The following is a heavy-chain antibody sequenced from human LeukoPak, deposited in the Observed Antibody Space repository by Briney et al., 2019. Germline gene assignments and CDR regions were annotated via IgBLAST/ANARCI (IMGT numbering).Heavy chain of an antibody. CDR1: GGSISSRSYY. V-gene: IGHV4-39*01. D-gene: IGHD1-26*01. Sequence: SETLSLTCTVSGGSISSRSYYGGWIRQPPGKGLEWIGSIYYSGSTYYNPSHKSRVTISVDTAKNQFSLSLSSMTAADTAVYHCARHSGIGMSQLYFDYWGQGTLVTVSS. CDR3: ARHSGIGMSQLYFDY. CDR2: IYYSGST. J-gene: IGHJ4*02.